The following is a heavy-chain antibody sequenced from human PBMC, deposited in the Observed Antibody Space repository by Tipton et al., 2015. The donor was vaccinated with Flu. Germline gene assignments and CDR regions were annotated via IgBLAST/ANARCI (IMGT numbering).Heavy chain of an antibody. CDR2: INHSGST. CDR3: AGLAAAGSLTRYYYYYGMDV. CDR1: GGSFSGYY. V-gene: IGHV4-34*01. Sequence: TLSLTCAVYGGSFSGYYWSWIRQPPGKGLEWIGEINHSGSTNYNPSLKSRVTISVDTSKNQFSLKLSSVTAADTAVYYCAGLAAAGSLTRYYYYYGMDVWGQGTTVTVSS. J-gene: IGHJ6*02. D-gene: IGHD6-13*01.